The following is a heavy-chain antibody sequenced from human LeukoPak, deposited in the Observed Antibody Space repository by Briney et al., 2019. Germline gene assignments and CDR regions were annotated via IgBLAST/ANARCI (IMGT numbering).Heavy chain of an antibody. CDR2: INSDGSWT. CDR3: VSFYETY. J-gene: IGHJ4*02. CDR1: GSYW. Sequence: GGSLRLSCAASGSYWMHWVRQAPGKGLVWVPHINSDGSWTSYADSVKGRFTISKDNAKNTVYLQMNNLRAEDTAVYYCVSFYETYWGRGTLVTVSS. V-gene: IGHV3-74*01. D-gene: IGHD2/OR15-2a*01.